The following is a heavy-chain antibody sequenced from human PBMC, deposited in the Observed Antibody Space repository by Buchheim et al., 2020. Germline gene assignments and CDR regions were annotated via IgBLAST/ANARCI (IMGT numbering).Heavy chain of an antibody. CDR3: ASVVVVPAAKRYYYYYGMDV. D-gene: IGHD2-2*01. J-gene: IGHJ6*02. CDR1: GFTFSSYS. CDR2: ISSSSSYI. Sequence: EVQLVESGGGLVKPGGSLRLSCAASGFTFSSYSMNWVRQAPGKGLEWVSSISSSSSYIYYADSVKGRFTISRDNATNSLYLQMNSLRAEDTAVYYCASVVVVPAAKRYYYYYGMDVWGQGTT. V-gene: IGHV3-21*01.